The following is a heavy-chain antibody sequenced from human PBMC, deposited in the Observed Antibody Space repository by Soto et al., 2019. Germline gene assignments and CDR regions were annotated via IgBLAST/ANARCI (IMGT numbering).Heavy chain of an antibody. Sequence: GESLKISCNGSGYSFTSYWIGWVRQMPGKGLEWMGIIYPGDSDTRYSPSFQGQVTISADKSISTAYLQWSSLKASDTAMYYCARLISSGWYHYYYGMDVWGQGTTVTVSS. CDR2: IYPGDSDT. D-gene: IGHD6-19*01. V-gene: IGHV5-51*01. CDR1: GYSFTSYW. CDR3: ARLISSGWYHYYYGMDV. J-gene: IGHJ6*02.